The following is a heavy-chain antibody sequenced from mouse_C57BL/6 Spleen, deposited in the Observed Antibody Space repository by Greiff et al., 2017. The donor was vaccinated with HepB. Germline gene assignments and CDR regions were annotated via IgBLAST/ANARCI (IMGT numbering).Heavy chain of an antibody. CDR3: ARSGVYYGNYGYAMDY. V-gene: IGHV1-26*01. D-gene: IGHD2-1*01. CDR2: INPNNGGT. CDR1: GYTFTDYY. J-gene: IGHJ4*01. Sequence: EVQLQQSGPELVKPGASVKISCKASGYTFTDYYMNWVKQSHGKSLEWIGDINPNNGGTSYNQKFKGKATLTVDKSSSTAYMELRSLTSEDSAVYYCARSGVYYGNYGYAMDYWGQGTSVTVSS.